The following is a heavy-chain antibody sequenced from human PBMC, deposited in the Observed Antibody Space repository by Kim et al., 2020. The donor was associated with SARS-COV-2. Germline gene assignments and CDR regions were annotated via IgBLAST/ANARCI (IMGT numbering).Heavy chain of an antibody. Sequence: SQTLLLTCAISGDSVANNGVAWNWFRQSPSRGLQWLGRTYYRSKWSSDYATFMKGRITVNADTSGNQFSLQLNSVTPEDTAVYYCARGANRYFDYWGQGTLVTVSS. CDR2: TYYRSKWSS. CDR3: ARGANRYFDY. J-gene: IGHJ4*02. V-gene: IGHV6-1*01. CDR1: GDSVANNGVA.